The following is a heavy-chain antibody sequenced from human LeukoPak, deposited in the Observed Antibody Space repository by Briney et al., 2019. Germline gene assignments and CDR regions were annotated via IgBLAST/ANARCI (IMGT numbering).Heavy chain of an antibody. J-gene: IGHJ4*02. D-gene: IGHD3-9*01. CDR3: ARSAADYDIVTGYFDY. CDR1: GYTFTGYY. V-gene: IGHV1-2*02. Sequence: ASVKVSCKASGYTFTGYYINGVRQAPGQGREGMGWINPKSGGTKYAQKFQGRVTMTSGTSISTAYMEMSRLRSDDTAVYYYARSAADYDIVTGYFDYWGQGTLVAVSS. CDR2: INPKSGGT.